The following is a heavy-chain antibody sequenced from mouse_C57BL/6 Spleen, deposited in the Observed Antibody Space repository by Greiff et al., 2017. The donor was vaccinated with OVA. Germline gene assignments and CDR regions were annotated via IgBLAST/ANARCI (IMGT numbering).Heavy chain of an antibody. CDR2: LYPRSGNT. CDR1: GYTFTSYG. J-gene: IGHJ4*01. V-gene: IGHV1-81*01. D-gene: IGHD1-1*01. Sequence: QVQLKESGPELARPGASVKLSCKASGYTFTSYGISWVKQSPGQGLAWLGELYPRSGNTSYNEKFKGKATLTADKTSSTEYMELRSLTSEDSAVYFCARAGGSSEDYYAMDYWGQGTSVTVSS. CDR3: ARAGGSSEDYYAMDY.